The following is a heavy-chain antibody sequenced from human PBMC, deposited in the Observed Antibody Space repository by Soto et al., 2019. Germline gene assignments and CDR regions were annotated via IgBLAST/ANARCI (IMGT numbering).Heavy chain of an antibody. D-gene: IGHD6-13*01. CDR3: AKPISICRWSLDY. CDR1: GFIFSNYV. V-gene: IGHV3-23*01. Sequence: GGSLRLSCAASGFIFSNYVMSWVRQAPGEGRVCVSGMSIIGPNIYYSDSVKGRFTISRDDSKNTLYLQMNSLRAEDTAVYYCAKPISICRWSLDYWGQGTLGTVYS. CDR2: MSIIGPNI. J-gene: IGHJ4*02.